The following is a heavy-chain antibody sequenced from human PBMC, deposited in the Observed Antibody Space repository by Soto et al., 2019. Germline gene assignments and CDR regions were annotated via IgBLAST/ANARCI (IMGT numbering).Heavy chain of an antibody. J-gene: IGHJ4*02. CDR3: ARLGHPGH. CDR2: VIPILGTA. Sequence: QVQLVQSGAEVNKPGSSVKVSCTASGGSLRNSVISWVRQAPAQRLEWMGGVIPILGTANYAQKFQGRVTMPADEATSTAYMDLSSLSPDDAAVYYCARLGHPGHWGPGTLVIVSS. V-gene: IGHV1-69*01. CDR1: GGSLRNSV.